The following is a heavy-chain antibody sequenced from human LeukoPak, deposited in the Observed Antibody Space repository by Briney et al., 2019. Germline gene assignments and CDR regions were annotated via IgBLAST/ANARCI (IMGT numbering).Heavy chain of an antibody. D-gene: IGHD3-9*01. CDR2: INPNSGGT. CDR1: GYTFTGYY. CDR3: AREPPPLYYDILTGYYKAENNGDAFDI. Sequence: GASVKVSCKASGYTFTGYYMHWVRQAPGQGLEWMGWINPNSGGTNYAQKFQGRVTMTRDTSISTAYMELSRLRSDDTAVYYCAREPPPLYYDILTGYYKAENNGDAFDIWGQGTMVTVSS. J-gene: IGHJ3*02. V-gene: IGHV1-2*02.